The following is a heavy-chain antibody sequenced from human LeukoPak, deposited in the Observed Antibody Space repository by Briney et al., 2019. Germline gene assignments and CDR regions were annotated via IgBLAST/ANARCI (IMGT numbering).Heavy chain of an antibody. V-gene: IGHV3-30-3*01. CDR3: ARDGVAARPRSNWFDP. D-gene: IGHD6-6*01. CDR1: GFTFSSYA. Sequence: GGSLRLSCAASGFTFSSYAMHWVRQAPGKGLEWVAVISYDGSNKYYADSVKGRFTISRDNSKNTLYLQMNSLRAEDTAVYYCARDGVAARPRSNWFDPWGQGTLVTVSS. J-gene: IGHJ5*02. CDR2: ISYDGSNK.